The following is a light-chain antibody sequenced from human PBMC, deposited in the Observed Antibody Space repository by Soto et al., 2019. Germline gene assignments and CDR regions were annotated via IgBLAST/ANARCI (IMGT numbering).Light chain of an antibody. CDR2: AAS. J-gene: IGKJ5*01. V-gene: IGKV1-39*01. CDR1: QSISSY. Sequence: DIQMTQSPSSLSASVGDRVTITCRASQSISSYLNWYQQKPGKAPKLLIYAASSLQSGVPSRFSVCGSGTDFTLTISSLQPEDFATYYCQQSYSTPFTFGQGTRLEIK. CDR3: QQSYSTPFT.